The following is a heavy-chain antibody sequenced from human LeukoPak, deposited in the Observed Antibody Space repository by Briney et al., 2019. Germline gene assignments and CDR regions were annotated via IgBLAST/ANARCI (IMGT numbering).Heavy chain of an antibody. D-gene: IGHD6-19*01. J-gene: IGHJ4*02. CDR1: GGXISSYY. V-gene: IGHV4-59*08. CDR3: AIQGYSSGWHKGFDY. Sequence: SETLSLTCAVSGGXISSYYCSWIRQPPGKGLEWIGYIYYSGSTNYNPSLKSRVTISLDTSKNQFSLKLSCVAASDTAVYYCAIQGYSSGWHKGFDYWGQGTLVSVSS. CDR2: IYYSGST.